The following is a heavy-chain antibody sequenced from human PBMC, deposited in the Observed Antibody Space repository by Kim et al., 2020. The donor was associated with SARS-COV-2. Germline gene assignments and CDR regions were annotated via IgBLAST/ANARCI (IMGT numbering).Heavy chain of an antibody. V-gene: IGHV4-39*01. J-gene: IGHJ4*02. CDR3: ARQCGDYGGFDY. D-gene: IGHD2-21*02. Sequence: YIPTPKSRLTICGDTSKNQFSLGLSSVTAADTAVYYCARQCGDYGGFDYWGQGTLVTVSS.